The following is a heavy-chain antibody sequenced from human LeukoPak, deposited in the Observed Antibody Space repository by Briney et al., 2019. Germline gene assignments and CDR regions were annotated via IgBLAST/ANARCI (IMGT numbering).Heavy chain of an antibody. CDR2: ISYDGSNK. D-gene: IGHD6-19*01. V-gene: IGHV3-30*18. J-gene: IGHJ2*01. CDR3: AKDLGGGSGCYDL. Sequence: GRSLTLSCAASGFTFSSYGMHWVRQAPDKGLEWVAIISYDGSNKYYADSVQGRFTISRDNSKNTLYLQMNSLRAEDTAVYYCAKDLGGGSGCYDLWGRGTLVTVSS. CDR1: GFTFSSYG.